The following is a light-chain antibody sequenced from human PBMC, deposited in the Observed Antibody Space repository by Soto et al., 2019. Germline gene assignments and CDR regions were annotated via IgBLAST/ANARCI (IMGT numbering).Light chain of an antibody. CDR2: AIS. CDR3: QQYGSSRWT. V-gene: IGKV3-20*01. CDR1: ASVTDKQ. J-gene: IGKJ1*01. Sequence: EIVMTQSPGTLSLSPGERATLSCRSSASVTDKQLAWYQQKAGQAPRLLIYAISSRATGIPDRFSGSGSGTDFTLTISRLEPEDFAMYYCQQYGSSRWTFAQGTKVDIK.